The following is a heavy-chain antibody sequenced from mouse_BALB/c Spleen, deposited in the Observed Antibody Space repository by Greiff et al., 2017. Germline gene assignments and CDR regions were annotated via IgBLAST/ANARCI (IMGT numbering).Heavy chain of an antibody. Sequence: EVKLMESGPGLVKPYQSLSLTCSVTGYSITSGYYWNWIRQFPGNKLEWMGYISYDGSNNYNPSLKNRISITRDTSKNQFFLKLNSVTTEDTATYYCARFYDVGNWGQGTLVTVSA. CDR2: ISYDGSN. CDR3: ARFYDVGN. CDR1: GYSITSGYY. J-gene: IGHJ3*01. D-gene: IGHD2-3*01. V-gene: IGHV3-6*02.